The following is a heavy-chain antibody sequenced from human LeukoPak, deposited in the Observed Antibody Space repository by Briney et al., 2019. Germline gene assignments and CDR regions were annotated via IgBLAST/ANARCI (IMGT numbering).Heavy chain of an antibody. CDR3: ARGSRVRGYSGYDWELWFDP. CDR1: GGTFSSYA. V-gene: IGHV1-69*01. Sequence: GASVKVSCKASGGTFSSYAISWVRQAPGQGLEWMGEIIPIFGTANYAQKFQGRVTITADESTSTAYKELSSLRSEDTAVYYCARGSRVRGYSGYDWELWFDPWGQGTLVTVSS. D-gene: IGHD5-12*01. CDR2: IIPIFGTA. J-gene: IGHJ5*02.